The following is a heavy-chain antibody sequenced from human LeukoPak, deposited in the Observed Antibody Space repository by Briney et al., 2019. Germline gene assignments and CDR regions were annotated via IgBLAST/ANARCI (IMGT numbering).Heavy chain of an antibody. CDR3: AREGYYDGGYVFDY. CDR1: GYTFTDYY. V-gene: IGHV1-2*02. CDR2: VNPNTGGT. J-gene: IGHJ4*02. D-gene: IGHD3-22*01. Sequence: ASVKVSCKASGYTFTDYYIHWVRQAPGQGLEWMGWVNPNTGGTSFAQRFQDRVAMTTDTSISTAYMELSKLGSDDTAVYYCAREGYYDGGYVFDYWGQGTLVTVSS.